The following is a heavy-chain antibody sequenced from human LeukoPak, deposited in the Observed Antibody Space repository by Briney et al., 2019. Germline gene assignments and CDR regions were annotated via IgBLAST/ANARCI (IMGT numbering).Heavy chain of an antibody. V-gene: IGHV3-23*01. CDR2: ISGSGGST. D-gene: IGHD5-18*01. Sequence: GGSLRLSCAASGFTFSSYEMNWVRQAPGKGLEWVSAISGSGGSTYYADSVKGRFTISRDNSKNTLYLQMNSLRAEDTALYYCARERGYSSSAFDIWGQGTMVTVSS. CDR1: GFTFSSYE. J-gene: IGHJ3*02. CDR3: ARERGYSSSAFDI.